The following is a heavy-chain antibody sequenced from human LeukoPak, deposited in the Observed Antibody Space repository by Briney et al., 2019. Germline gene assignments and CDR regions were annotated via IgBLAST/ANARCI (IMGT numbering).Heavy chain of an antibody. CDR3: VRGKANYGSGSDV. V-gene: IGHV3-21*01. J-gene: IGHJ6*04. D-gene: IGHD3-10*01. CDR2: ISSSSSYI. CDR1: GFTFSRHN. Sequence: GGSLRLSCAASGFTFSRHNMNWVRQAPGKGLEWVSSISSSSSYIYYADSVTGRFTISRDNARNSLYLQMNSLRAEDTAVYYCVRGKANYGSGSDVWGKGTTVTISS.